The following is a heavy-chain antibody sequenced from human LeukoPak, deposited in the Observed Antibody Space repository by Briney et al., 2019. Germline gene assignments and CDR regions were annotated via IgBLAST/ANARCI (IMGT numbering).Heavy chain of an antibody. J-gene: IGHJ6*03. D-gene: IGHD2-15*01. V-gene: IGHV3-15*01. CDR3: TYCSLYYYMDV. CDR1: GVSFRSDW. Sequence: PGGSLRLSCAASGVSFRSDWMSWVRRAPGKGLEWVGRIKSKSDGGTTDYAAPVKGRSTISRDDSKNTVYLQMNRLKTEDTAVYYCTYCSLYYYMDVWGKGTTVTVSS. CDR2: IKSKSDGGTT.